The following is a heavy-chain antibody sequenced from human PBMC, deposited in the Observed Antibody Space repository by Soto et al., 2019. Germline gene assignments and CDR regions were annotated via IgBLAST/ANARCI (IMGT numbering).Heavy chain of an antibody. Sequence: SETLSLTCTVSVGSISSGGYYCSWILQHPGKGLEWIGYIYYSGSTYYNPSLKSRVTISVDTSKNQFSLKLSSVTAADTAVYYGARGNIVDSSEFDPWRQGTLVNVSS. CDR2: IYYSGST. CDR3: ARGNIVDSSEFDP. V-gene: IGHV4-31*03. D-gene: IGHD5-12*01. CDR1: VGSISSGGYY. J-gene: IGHJ5*02.